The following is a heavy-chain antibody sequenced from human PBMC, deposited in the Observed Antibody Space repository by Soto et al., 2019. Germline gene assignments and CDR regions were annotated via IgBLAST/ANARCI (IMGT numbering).Heavy chain of an antibody. D-gene: IGHD6-13*01. Sequence: ASVKVSCKASGYTFTGYYMHWVRQAPGQGLEWMGWINPNSGGTNYAQKFQGRVTMTRDTSISTAYMELSRLRSDDTAVYYCAREMGAAAVQGSYYGMDVWGQGTTVT. V-gene: IGHV1-2*02. CDR2: INPNSGGT. J-gene: IGHJ6*02. CDR3: AREMGAAAVQGSYYGMDV. CDR1: GYTFTGYY.